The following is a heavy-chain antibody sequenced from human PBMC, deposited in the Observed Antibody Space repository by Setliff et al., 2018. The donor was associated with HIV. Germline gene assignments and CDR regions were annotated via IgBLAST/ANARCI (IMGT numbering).Heavy chain of an antibody. CDR3: ARESLRVGATDY. V-gene: IGHV1-2*06. Sequence: ASVKVSCKASGYTFTGYYIHWVRQAPGQGLQWMGRINPNIGSTNYAQNFQGRVTMTRDTSINTAYMHLSGLTFDDTATYFCARESLRVGATDYWGQGTQVTVSS. CDR1: GYTFTGYY. D-gene: IGHD3-10*01. CDR2: INPNIGST. J-gene: IGHJ4*02.